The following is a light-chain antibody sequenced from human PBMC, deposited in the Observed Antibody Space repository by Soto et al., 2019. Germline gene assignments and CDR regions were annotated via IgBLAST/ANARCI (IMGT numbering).Light chain of an antibody. J-gene: IGKJ4*01. Sequence: EIVMTQSPATLSVSPGERATLSCRASQSVSSNLAWYQQKPGQAPRLLIYGASTRATGLPARISGSESGTEFTLTISSLQSEDSAVYYCQQYNEWPLSFGGGTKVEIK. CDR2: GAS. CDR1: QSVSSN. V-gene: IGKV3-15*01. CDR3: QQYNEWPLS.